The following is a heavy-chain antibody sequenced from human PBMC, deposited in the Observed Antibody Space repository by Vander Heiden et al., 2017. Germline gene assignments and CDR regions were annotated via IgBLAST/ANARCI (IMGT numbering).Heavy chain of an antibody. CDR3: ARTVAVAGTDWYFDL. V-gene: IGHV4-39*01. Sequence: QLQLQESGPGLVKPSETLSLPCTVSGGSIRSNGYYWGWIRQPPGKGLEWIANIYYSGSTYYSPSLKSRVTISVDTSKNLFSLRLRSVTAADTAVYYCARTVAVAGTDWYFDLWGRGTLVTVSS. J-gene: IGHJ2*01. D-gene: IGHD6-19*01. CDR2: IYYSGST. CDR1: GGSIRSNGYY.